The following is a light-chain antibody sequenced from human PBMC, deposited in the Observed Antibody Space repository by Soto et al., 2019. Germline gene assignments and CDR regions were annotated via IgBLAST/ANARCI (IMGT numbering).Light chain of an antibody. J-gene: IGKJ4*01. CDR2: AES. Sequence: DIQMTQSPSSLSASVGDGVTITCRASQSMISYLNWYQQKPGKAHKLLIYAESSLQSGVPSRFSGSGSGTDFTLTISRLEPEDFAVYYCRQYGRSLGFAFGGGTKVDIK. CDR3: RQYGRSLGFA. V-gene: IGKV1-39*01. CDR1: QSMISY.